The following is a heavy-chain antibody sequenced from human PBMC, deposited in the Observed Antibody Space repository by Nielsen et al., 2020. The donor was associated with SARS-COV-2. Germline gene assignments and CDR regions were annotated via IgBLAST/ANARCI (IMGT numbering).Heavy chain of an antibody. J-gene: IGHJ6*03. CDR1: GYTFTTYA. CDR2: INAGTGNT. D-gene: IGHD1-14*01. CDR3: ARKANYYYMDV. Sequence: ASVKVSCKASGYTFTTYAMYWVRQAPGQRLEWMGWINAGTGNTKYSQNFQGRVTITRDTSATTAYMELSSLRFEDTAVYYCARKANYYYMDVWGKGTTVTVSS. V-gene: IGHV1-3*01.